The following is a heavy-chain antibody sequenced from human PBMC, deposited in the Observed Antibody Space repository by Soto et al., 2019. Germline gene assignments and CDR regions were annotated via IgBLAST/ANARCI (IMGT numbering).Heavy chain of an antibody. Sequence: AQLVESGGGLVQPGGSLRLSCAASGFTFSNYEMHWVRQAPGKGLEYVSGISNNGAHTDYAKSVKGRFTISRDNCENSLYPHMGSLRDEKIDLYYRATRRNGSRRPRVYVDVWGKGTTVSASS. J-gene: IGHJ6*03. V-gene: IGHV3-64*01. CDR3: ATRRNGSRRPRVYVDV. D-gene: IGHD2-8*01. CDR1: GFTFSNYE. CDR2: ISNNGAHT.